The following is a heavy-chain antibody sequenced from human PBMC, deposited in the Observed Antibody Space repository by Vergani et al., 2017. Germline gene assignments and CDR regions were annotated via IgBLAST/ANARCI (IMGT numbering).Heavy chain of an antibody. V-gene: IGHV4-59*01. J-gene: IGHJ6*03. Sequence: QVQLQESGPGLVKPSETLSLTCTVSGGSISSYYWSWIRQPPGKGLEWIGYLYYSGSTNYNPSLKSRLTISVDTSKNQFSLTLSSVTAADTAVYYCARGTSGYYYYYMDVWGKGTTVTVSS. CDR3: ARGTSGYYYYYMDV. CDR2: LYYSGST. CDR1: GGSISSYY. D-gene: IGHD3-3*01.